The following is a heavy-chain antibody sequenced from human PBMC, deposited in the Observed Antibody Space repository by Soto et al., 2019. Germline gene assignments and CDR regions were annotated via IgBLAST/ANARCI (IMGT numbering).Heavy chain of an antibody. V-gene: IGHV1-18*04. D-gene: IGHD6-6*01. CDR2: ISAYNGNT. J-gene: IGHJ4*02. CDR3: ARDRTVSSSSPKSFIDY. Sequence: GASVKVSCKASGYTFTSYGISWVRQAPGQGLEWMGWISAYNGNTNYAQKLQGRVTMTTDTSTSTAYVELRSLRSDDTAVYYCARDRTVSSSSPKSFIDYWGQGTLVTVSS. CDR1: GYTFTSYG.